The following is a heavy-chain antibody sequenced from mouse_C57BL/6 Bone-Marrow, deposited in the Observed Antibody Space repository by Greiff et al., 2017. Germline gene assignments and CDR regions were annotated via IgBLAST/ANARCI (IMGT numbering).Heavy chain of an antibody. V-gene: IGHV1-15*01. CDR1: GYTFTDYE. Sequence: QVQLQQSGAELVRPGASVTLSCTASGYTFTDYEMHWVKQTPVHGLEWIGAIDPETGGTAYNQKFKGKAILTADKSSSTAYMELRSLTSEDSAVYYCTRGWDSSGYFDYWGQGTTLTVSS. CDR2: IDPETGGT. D-gene: IGHD3-2*02. CDR3: TRGWDSSGYFDY. J-gene: IGHJ2*01.